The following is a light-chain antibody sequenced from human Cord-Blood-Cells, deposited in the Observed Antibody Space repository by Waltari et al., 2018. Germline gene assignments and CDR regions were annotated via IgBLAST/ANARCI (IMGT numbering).Light chain of an antibody. CDR1: QSVSSD. Sequence: EIVLTQSPATPSLSPGERATLSCRASQSVSSDLAWYQQKPGQAPRLLIYDASNRGTGIPARFSGSGSGTDFTLTISSLEPEDFAVYYCQQRSNWPLTFGGGTKVEIK. CDR2: DAS. V-gene: IGKV3-11*01. CDR3: QQRSNWPLT. J-gene: IGKJ4*01.